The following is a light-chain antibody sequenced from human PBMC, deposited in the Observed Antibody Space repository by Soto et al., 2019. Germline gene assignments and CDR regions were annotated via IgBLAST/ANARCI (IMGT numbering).Light chain of an antibody. CDR3: QQRSNWPQIN. Sequence: EIVLTQSPATLSLSPGERATLSCRASQSVSKYLAWYQQKPGQAPRLLIHDASNRATGIPARFSGSGSGTDFTLTISSHEPEDFGVYYCQQRSNWPQINFGGGAKVEIK. CDR2: DAS. CDR1: QSVSKY. J-gene: IGKJ4*01. V-gene: IGKV3-11*01.